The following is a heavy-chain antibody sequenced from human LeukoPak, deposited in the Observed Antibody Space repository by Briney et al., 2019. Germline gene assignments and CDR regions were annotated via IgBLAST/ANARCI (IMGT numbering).Heavy chain of an antibody. Sequence: EASVKVSCKASGYTFTGYYMHWVRQAPGQGLEWMGWINPNSGGTNYAQKFQGRVTMTRDTSISTAYMELSRLRSDDTAVYYCARVGGAIFGVVIFDYWGQGTLATVSS. D-gene: IGHD3-3*01. J-gene: IGHJ4*02. CDR2: INPNSGGT. V-gene: IGHV1-2*02. CDR1: GYTFTGYY. CDR3: ARVGGAIFGVVIFDY.